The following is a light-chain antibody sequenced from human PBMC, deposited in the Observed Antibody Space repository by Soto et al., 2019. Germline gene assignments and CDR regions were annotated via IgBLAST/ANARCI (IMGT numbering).Light chain of an antibody. CDR2: AVT. J-gene: IGLJ1*01. CDR1: SSD. CDR3: SSYTTTSIR. Sequence: QSVLTQPASVSGSPGQSITISCTGTSSDVSWYQQHPGKAPKLVIYAVTYRPSGASNRFSGSKSRNTASLTISGLQAEDEADYYCSSYTTTSIRFGTGTKLTVL. V-gene: IGLV2-14*03.